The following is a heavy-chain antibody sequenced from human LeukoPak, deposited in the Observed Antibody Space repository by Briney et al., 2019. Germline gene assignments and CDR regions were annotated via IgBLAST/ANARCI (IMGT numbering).Heavy chain of an antibody. Sequence: LSGGSLRLSCAASGFTFSSYAMSWVRQAPGKGLEWVSAISGSGGSTYYAGSVKGRFTISRDNSKNTLYLQMNSLRAEDTAVYYCARDQAYFDYWGQGTRVTVSS. CDR1: GFTFSSYA. J-gene: IGHJ4*02. CDR2: ISGSGGST. V-gene: IGHV3-23*01. CDR3: ARDQAYFDY.